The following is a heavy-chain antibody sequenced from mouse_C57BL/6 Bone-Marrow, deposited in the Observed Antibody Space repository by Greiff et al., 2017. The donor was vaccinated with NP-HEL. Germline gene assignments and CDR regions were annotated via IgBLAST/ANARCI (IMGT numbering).Heavy chain of an antibody. CDR1: GYTFTNYW. J-gene: IGHJ1*03. CDR3: ARKGDGYFFYWYFDV. CDR2: IYPGGGYT. D-gene: IGHD2-3*01. Sequence: VQLQESGAELVRPGTSVKMSCKASGYTFTNYWIGWAKQRPGHGLEWIGDIYPGGGYTNYNEKFKGKATLTADKSSSTSEDSAIYYCARKGDGYFFYWYFDVWGTGTTVTVSS. V-gene: IGHV1-63*01.